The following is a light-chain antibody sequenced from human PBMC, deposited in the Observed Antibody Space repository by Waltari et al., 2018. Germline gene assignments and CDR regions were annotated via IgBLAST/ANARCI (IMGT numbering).Light chain of an antibody. CDR1: PSVLYSSNKYNY. Sequence: DIVMTQSPDSLAVSLGERASINCKSSPSVLYSSNKYNYLAGYQQKPGQPPQLLIYGASTRESGVPDRFGGSGSGTHFTLTISSLQAEDVAVYYCQQYYESPYTFGQGTKLEIK. CDR2: GAS. J-gene: IGKJ2*01. V-gene: IGKV4-1*01. CDR3: QQYYESPYT.